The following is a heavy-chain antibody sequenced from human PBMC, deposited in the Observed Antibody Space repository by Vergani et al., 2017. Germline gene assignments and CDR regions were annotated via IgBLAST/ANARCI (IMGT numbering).Heavy chain of an antibody. V-gene: IGHV3-48*03. Sequence: EVQLVESGGGLVQPGGSLRLPCAASGFTFSCYEMNGVRQAPGKGLEWVAYISSSGSTIYYAASVKCRFTISKDNAKNSLYLQMNSLRAEDTAVYSCARSTTRYDSSGYYPDYWGQGTLVTVSS. CDR2: ISSSGSTI. CDR1: GFTFSCYE. D-gene: IGHD3-22*01. CDR3: ARSTTRYDSSGYYPDY. J-gene: IGHJ4*02.